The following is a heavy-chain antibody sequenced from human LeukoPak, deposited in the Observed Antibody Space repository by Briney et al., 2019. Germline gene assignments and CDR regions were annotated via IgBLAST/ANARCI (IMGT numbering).Heavy chain of an antibody. J-gene: IGHJ4*02. CDR2: IKSKTDGGTT. Sequence: PGGSLRLSCAASGFSFDYYGMHWVRQAPGKGLEWVGRIKSKTDGGTTDYAAPVKGRFTISRDDSENTLYLQVNSLKTEDTAVYYCTRIFRTAHFDYWGQGTPVTVSS. CDR3: TRIFRTAHFDY. V-gene: IGHV3-15*07. CDR1: GFSFDYYG. D-gene: IGHD2/OR15-2a*01.